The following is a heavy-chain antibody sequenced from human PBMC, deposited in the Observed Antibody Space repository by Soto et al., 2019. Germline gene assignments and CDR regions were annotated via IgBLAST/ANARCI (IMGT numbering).Heavy chain of an antibody. J-gene: IGHJ4*02. D-gene: IGHD6-13*01. V-gene: IGHV1-18*01. CDR3: ARNLGQQPVDY. CDR1: GYSFTSYG. Sequence: QVQLVQSGAEVKKPGASVKVSCKASGYSFTSYGISWVRQAPGQGLEWMGWMSPNNGNTKYEQKVKGRVTMTTDTSMSTAYLELRSRRSDDTAVYYCARNLGQQPVDYWGPGTLVTVSS. CDR2: MSPNNGNT.